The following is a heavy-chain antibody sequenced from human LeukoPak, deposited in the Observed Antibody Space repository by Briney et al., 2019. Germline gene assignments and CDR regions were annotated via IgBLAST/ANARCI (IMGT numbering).Heavy chain of an antibody. CDR3: ARHPVGPGALDV. CDR1: GGSISSGSYY. Sequence: SETLSLTCTVSGGSISSGSYYWSWIRQPAGKGLEWIGRIYTSGSTKYNPSLKSRVTISVDTSKNQFSLRLSSVTAADTAVYYCARHPVGPGALDVWGQGSTVTVSS. CDR2: IYTSGST. J-gene: IGHJ6*02. V-gene: IGHV4-61*02.